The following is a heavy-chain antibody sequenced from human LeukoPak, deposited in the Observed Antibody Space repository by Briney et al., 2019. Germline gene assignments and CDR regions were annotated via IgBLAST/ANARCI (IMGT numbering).Heavy chain of an antibody. CDR2: TSSSGSTI. D-gene: IGHD6-19*01. Sequence: PGGPLSLSCAASGFTFSDYYMSWIRQAPGKGLEWVSYTSSSGSTIYYADSVKGPITISRDNAKNSLYLQMNSLRGEDTAVYYCARDPDSSGWYDYWGQGTLVTVSS. CDR3: ARDPDSSGWYDY. CDR1: GFTFSDYY. V-gene: IGHV3-11*01. J-gene: IGHJ4*02.